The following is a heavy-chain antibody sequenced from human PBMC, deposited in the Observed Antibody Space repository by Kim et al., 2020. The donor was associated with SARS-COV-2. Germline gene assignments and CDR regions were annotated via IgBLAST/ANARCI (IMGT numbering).Heavy chain of an antibody. CDR2: VSAYTGSV. CDR1: GYTFSSYG. CDR3: ARARDYYYYYMDV. J-gene: IGHJ6*03. V-gene: IGHV1-18*01. Sequence: ASVKVSCRASGYTFSSYGVGWVRQAPGQGLQWVGWVSAYTGSVNFGQNFQGRVTLTTDTSTSTAYMELRSLRSDDTAVYYCARARDYYYYYMDVWGKGTAVTISS.